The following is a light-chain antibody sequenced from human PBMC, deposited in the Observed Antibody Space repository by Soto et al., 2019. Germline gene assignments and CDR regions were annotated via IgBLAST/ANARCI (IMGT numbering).Light chain of an antibody. CDR2: RTD. Sequence: QSVLTQPPSASGAPGQTVTISCSGSSSNIGSNFVYWYQQVPGTAPKLLIYRTDQRPSGVPDRFSGSKPGASAYLAISGLRSDDEADYYCAAWDNSRRWVFGGGTKLTVL. CDR1: SSNIGSNF. CDR3: AAWDNSRRWV. V-gene: IGLV1-47*01. J-gene: IGLJ3*02.